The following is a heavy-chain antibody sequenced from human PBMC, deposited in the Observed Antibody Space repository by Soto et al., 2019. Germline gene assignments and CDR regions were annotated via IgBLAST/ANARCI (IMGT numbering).Heavy chain of an antibody. CDR3: DRAARMICGVVLDY. Sequence: QVQLQESGPGLVKPSQTLSLTCTVSGGSISSGDYYWSWIRQPPGKGLEWIGYIYYSGSTYYNPSLKSRVTIAVDPSKNQCALKLSSVTAAATAVHYCDRAARMICGVVLDYWGQGTLVTVSS. CDR2: IYYSGST. V-gene: IGHV4-30-4*01. D-gene: IGHD3-3*01. CDR1: GGSISSGDYY. J-gene: IGHJ4*02.